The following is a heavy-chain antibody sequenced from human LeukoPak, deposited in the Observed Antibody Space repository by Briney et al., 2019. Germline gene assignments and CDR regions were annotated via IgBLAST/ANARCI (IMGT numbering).Heavy chain of an antibody. V-gene: IGHV1-69*04. J-gene: IGHJ4*02. CDR1: GGTFSSYA. D-gene: IGHD3-22*01. CDR3: AREAVDSSGSESDY. CDR2: IIPIFGIA. Sequence: GASVKLSCKASGGTFSSYAISWVRQAPGQGLEWMGRIIPIFGIANYAQKFQGRVTITADKSTSTAYMELSSLRSEDTAVYYCAREAVDSSGSESDYWGQGTLVTVSS.